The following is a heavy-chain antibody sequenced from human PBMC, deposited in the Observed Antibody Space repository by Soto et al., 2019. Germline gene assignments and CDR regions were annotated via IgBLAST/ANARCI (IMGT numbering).Heavy chain of an antibody. CDR2: IKSKTDGGTT. CDR3: RGDYYYYGMDV. J-gene: IGHJ6*02. Sequence: PGGSLRLSCAASGFTFSNAWMNWVRQAPGKGLEWVGRIKSKTDGGTTDYAAPVKGRFTISRDDSKNTLYLQMNSLKTEDTAVYYCRGDYYYYGMDVWGQGTTVTVSS. D-gene: IGHD1-26*01. CDR1: GFTFSNAW. V-gene: IGHV3-15*07.